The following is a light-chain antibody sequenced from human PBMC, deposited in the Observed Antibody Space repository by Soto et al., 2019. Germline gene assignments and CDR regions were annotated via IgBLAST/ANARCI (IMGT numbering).Light chain of an antibody. V-gene: IGKV3-20*01. J-gene: IGKJ4*01. CDR3: QLYGDSPT. CDR2: DVS. CDR1: QSVTSKY. Sequence: IVLTQSPGTLSLSPGERATLSCRASQSVTSKYLAWFQQKPGQAPRLLLYDVSTMATGFPDRFSGSGSGTDFTLTISRLEPEDFGVYYCQLYGDSPTFGGGTKVEIK.